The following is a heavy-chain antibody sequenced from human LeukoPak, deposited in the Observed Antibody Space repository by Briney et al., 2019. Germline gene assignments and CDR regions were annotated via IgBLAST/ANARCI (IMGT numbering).Heavy chain of an antibody. V-gene: IGHV4-4*07. CDR2: IYTSGST. CDR1: GGSISSYY. J-gene: IGHJ6*03. Sequence: PSETLSLTCTVSGGSISSYYWSWIRQPAGKGLEWIGRIYTSGSTNYNPSLKSRVTMSVDTSRNQFSLKLSSVTAADTAVYYCARDIAARQWDYYYYYMDVWGKGTTVTVSS. CDR3: ARDIAARQWDYYYYYMDV. D-gene: IGHD6-6*01.